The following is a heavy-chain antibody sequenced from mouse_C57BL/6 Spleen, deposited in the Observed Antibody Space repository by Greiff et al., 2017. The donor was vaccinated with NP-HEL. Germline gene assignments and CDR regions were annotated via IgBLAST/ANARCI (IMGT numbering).Heavy chain of an antibody. D-gene: IGHD1-1*01. Sequence: QVQLQQSGPELVKPGASVKISCKASGYAFSSSWMNWVKQRPGKGLEWIGRIYPGDGDTNYNGKFKGKATLTADTSSSTAYMQLSSLTSEDSAVYFCARGSDGSSPWFAYWGQGTLVTVSA. J-gene: IGHJ3*01. CDR3: ARGSDGSSPWFAY. CDR1: GYAFSSSW. CDR2: IYPGDGDT. V-gene: IGHV1-82*01.